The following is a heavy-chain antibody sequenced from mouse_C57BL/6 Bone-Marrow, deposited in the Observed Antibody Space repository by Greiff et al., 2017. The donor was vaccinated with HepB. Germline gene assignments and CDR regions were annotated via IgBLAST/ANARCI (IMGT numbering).Heavy chain of an antibody. CDR2: IDPSDSYT. Sequence: VQLQQPGAELVMPGASVKLSCKASGYTFTSYWMHWVAQRPGQGLEWIGEIDPSDSYTNYNQKFKGKSTLTVDKSSSTAYMQLSSLTSEDSAVYYCASLNWDGDYFDYWGQGTTLTGSS. CDR1: GYTFTSYW. D-gene: IGHD4-1*01. J-gene: IGHJ2*01. CDR3: ASLNWDGDYFDY. V-gene: IGHV1-69*01.